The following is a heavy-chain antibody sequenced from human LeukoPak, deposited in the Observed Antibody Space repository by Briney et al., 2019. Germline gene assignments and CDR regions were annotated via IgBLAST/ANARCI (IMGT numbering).Heavy chain of an antibody. Sequence: GGSLRLSCAASGFTFSSYSMSWVRQAPGKGLEWVSAISGSGGSTYDADSVKGRFTISRDNSKNTLFLQMNSLRAEDTAVYYCAKGTYSSGWDNWGQGTLVTVSS. J-gene: IGHJ4*02. V-gene: IGHV3-23*01. CDR2: ISGSGGST. CDR1: GFTFSSYS. CDR3: AKGTYSSGWDN. D-gene: IGHD6-19*01.